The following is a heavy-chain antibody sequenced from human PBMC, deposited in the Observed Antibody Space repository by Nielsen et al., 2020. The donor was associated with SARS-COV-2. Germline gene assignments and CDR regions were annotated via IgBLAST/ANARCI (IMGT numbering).Heavy chain of an antibody. J-gene: IGHJ4*02. CDR3: ALPPGDCSSTSCYDYFYY. V-gene: IGHV1-8*01. D-gene: IGHD2-2*01. CDR2: MNPNSGNT. CDR1: GYTFTSYD. Sequence: ASVKVSCKASGYTFTSYDINWVRQATGQGLEWMGWMNPNSGNTGYAQKFQGRVTMTRNTSISTAYMELSSLRSEDTAVYYCALPPGDCSSTSCYDYFYYWGQGTLVTVSS.